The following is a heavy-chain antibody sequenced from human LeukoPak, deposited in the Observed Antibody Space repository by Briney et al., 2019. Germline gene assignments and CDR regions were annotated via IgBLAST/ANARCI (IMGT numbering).Heavy chain of an antibody. D-gene: IGHD6-19*01. CDR2: ISGSGGST. V-gene: IGHV3-23*01. Sequence: GGSLRLSCAASGFTFSSYGMHWVRQAPGKGLEWVSAISGSGGSTYYADSVKGRFTISRDNSKNTLYLQMNSLRAEDTAVYYCAKGAGSGWYYWFDPWGQGTLVTVSS. J-gene: IGHJ5*02. CDR3: AKGAGSGWYYWFDP. CDR1: GFTFSSYG.